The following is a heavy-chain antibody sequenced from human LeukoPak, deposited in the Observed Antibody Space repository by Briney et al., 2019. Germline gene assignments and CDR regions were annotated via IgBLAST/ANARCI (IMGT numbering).Heavy chain of an antibody. Sequence: ASLKVSCKASGDTFTGYYLHWVRQAPGQGLEWMGWINSNSGGTNYAQKFQGRVTMTRDTSTSTAYMELSRLRSDDTAVYYCAREEYYYDSSGYFHYFDYWGQGTLVTVSS. J-gene: IGHJ4*02. V-gene: IGHV1-2*02. CDR1: GDTFTGYY. CDR2: INSNSGGT. CDR3: AREEYYYDSSGYFHYFDY. D-gene: IGHD3-22*01.